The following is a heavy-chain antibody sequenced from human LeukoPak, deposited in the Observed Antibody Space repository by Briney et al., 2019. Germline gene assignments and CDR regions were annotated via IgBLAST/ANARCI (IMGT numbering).Heavy chain of an antibody. CDR1: GYTFTSYG. D-gene: IGHD2-8*01. V-gene: IGHV1-18*01. J-gene: IGHJ4*02. CDR2: INAYNGNT. CDR3: AKEPLGYCTNGVCYKAY. Sequence: GASVKVSCKASGYTFTSYGISWVRQAPGQGLEWMGWINAYNGNTNYAQKLQGRVTMTTDTSTSTAYMELRSLRSDDTAVYYCAKEPLGYCTNGVCYKAYWGQGTLVTVSS.